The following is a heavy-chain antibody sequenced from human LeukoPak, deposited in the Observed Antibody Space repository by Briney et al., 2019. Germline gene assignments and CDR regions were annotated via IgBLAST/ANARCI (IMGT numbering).Heavy chain of an antibody. V-gene: IGHV3-21*01. CDR1: GFTFSSYS. CDR2: ISSSSSYI. Sequence: PGGSLRLSCAASGFTFSSYSMNWARQAPGKGLEWVSSISSSSSYIYYADSVEGRFTISRDNAKNSLFLQMNSLRAEDTALYYCAKGLVGAGFDFWGQGTLITVSS. CDR3: AKGLVGAGFDF. J-gene: IGHJ4*02. D-gene: IGHD1-26*01.